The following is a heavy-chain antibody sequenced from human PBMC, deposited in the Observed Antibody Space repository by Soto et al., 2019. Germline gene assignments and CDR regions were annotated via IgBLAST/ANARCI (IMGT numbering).Heavy chain of an antibody. CDR2: IWYDGSNK. CDR1: GFTFSSYG. D-gene: IGHD2-2*02. Sequence: VQLVESGGGVVQPGRSLRLSCAASGFTFSSYGMHWVRQAPGKGLEWVAVIWYDGSNKYYADSVKGRFTISRDNSKNTLYLQMNSLRAEDTAVYYCARDLLATAIPFDYWGQGTLVTVSS. CDR3: ARDLLATAIPFDY. J-gene: IGHJ4*02. V-gene: IGHV3-33*01.